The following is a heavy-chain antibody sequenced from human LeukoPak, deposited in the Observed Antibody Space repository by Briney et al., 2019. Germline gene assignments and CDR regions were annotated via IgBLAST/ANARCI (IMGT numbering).Heavy chain of an antibody. V-gene: IGHV4-59*01. Sequence: SETLSLTCTVSGGSISSYYWSWIRQPPGKGLEWIGYIYYSGSTNYNPSLKSRVTISVDTSKNQFSLKLSSVTAADTAVYYCAREGPAASMGFDYWGQGTLVTVSS. D-gene: IGHD2-2*01. CDR1: GGSISSYY. J-gene: IGHJ4*02. CDR2: IYYSGST. CDR3: AREGPAASMGFDY.